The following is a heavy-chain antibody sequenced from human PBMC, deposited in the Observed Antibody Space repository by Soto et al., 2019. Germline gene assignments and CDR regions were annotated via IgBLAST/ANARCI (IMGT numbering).Heavy chain of an antibody. CDR2: ISYSGST. J-gene: IGHJ4*02. V-gene: IGHV4-59*11. D-gene: IGHD1-26*01. CDR1: GDSISSHY. CDR3: ARYSGTYYAY. Sequence: QAQLQESGPGLVKPSETLSLTCTVSGDSISSHYWTWIRQPPGKGLEWIGYISYSGSTNYNPSLNXXVXMXPDTSKNQFSLELTSVTAADTAMYYCARYSGTYYAYWGQGTLVTVSS.